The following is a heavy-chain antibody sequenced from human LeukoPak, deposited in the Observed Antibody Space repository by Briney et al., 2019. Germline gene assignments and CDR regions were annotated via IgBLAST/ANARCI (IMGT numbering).Heavy chain of an antibody. V-gene: IGHV3-30*18. J-gene: IGHJ4*02. Sequence: GGSLRLSCAAPGFTFSSYGMHWVRQAPGKGLEWVAVISYDGSNKYYADSVKGRFTISRDNSKNTLYLQMNSLRAEDTAVYYCAKHVTVATPPFDYWGQGTLVTVSS. CDR3: AKHVTVATPPFDY. CDR1: GFTFSSYG. D-gene: IGHD4-17*01. CDR2: ISYDGSNK.